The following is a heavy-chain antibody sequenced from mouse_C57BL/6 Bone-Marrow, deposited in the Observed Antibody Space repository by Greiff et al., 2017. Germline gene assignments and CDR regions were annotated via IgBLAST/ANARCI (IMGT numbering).Heavy chain of an antibody. CDR1: GFTFSDYG. D-gene: IGHD2-3*01. V-gene: IGHV5-17*01. CDR3: AAIYDGLRYYFDY. Sequence: EVKLVESGGGLVKPGGSLKLSCAASGFTFSDYGMHWVRQAPEKGLEWVAYISSGSSTIYYADTVKGRFTISRDNAKNTLFLQMTSLRSEDTAMYYFAAIYDGLRYYFDYWGQGTTLTVSS. CDR2: ISSGSSTI. J-gene: IGHJ2*01.